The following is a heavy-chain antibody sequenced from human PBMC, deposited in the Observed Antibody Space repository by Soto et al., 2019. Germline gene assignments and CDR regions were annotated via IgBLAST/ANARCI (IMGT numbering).Heavy chain of an antibody. CDR2: IHYSGST. J-gene: IGHJ5*02. Sequence: SETLSLTCTVSGGSITGYYWSWVRQPPGKGPEWIGNIHYSGSTNYNPSLKSRVTISVDMSKNQFSLRLSSVTAAETAVYYCARHSYYSSPLRFDPWGQGTLVTVS. CDR3: ARHSYYSSPLRFDP. CDR1: GGSITGYY. D-gene: IGHD4-4*01. V-gene: IGHV4-59*08.